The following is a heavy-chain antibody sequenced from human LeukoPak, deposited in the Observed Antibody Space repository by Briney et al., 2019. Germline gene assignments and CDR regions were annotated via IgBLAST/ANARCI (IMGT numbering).Heavy chain of an antibody. Sequence: PGGSLRISCAASGFSFDAYAMSWVRQAPGKGLEWVSGISETGRATSYTASVKGRFTISRDNSKNTLHLQMNRLRAEDTALYYCAKDHDNTDYYYYFDSLGQGTLVTVSS. D-gene: IGHD2-21*02. J-gene: IGHJ4*02. V-gene: IGHV3-23*01. CDR3: AKDHDNTDYYYYFDS. CDR2: ISETGRAT. CDR1: GFSFDAYA.